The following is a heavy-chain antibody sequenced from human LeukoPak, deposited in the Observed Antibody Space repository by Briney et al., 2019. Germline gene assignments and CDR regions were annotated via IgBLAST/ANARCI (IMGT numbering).Heavy chain of an antibody. D-gene: IGHD4-17*01. CDR1: GFTFSSYG. Sequence: GGSLRLSCAASGFTFSSYGMSWVRQAPGKGLEWVSVISGSGGSTYYADSVEGRFTISRDNSKNTLYLQMNSLRAEDTAVYYCAKDHGHYGDYHDHWGQGTLVTVSS. CDR2: ISGSGGST. V-gene: IGHV3-23*01. CDR3: AKDHGHYGDYHDH. J-gene: IGHJ4*02.